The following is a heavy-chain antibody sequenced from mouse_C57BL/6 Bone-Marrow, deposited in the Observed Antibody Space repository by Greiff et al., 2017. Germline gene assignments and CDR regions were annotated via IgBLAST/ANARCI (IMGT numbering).Heavy chain of an antibody. CDR1: GYTFTSYW. J-gene: IGHJ2*01. CDR2: IDPSDSYT. CDR3: ARRTALDY. D-gene: IGHD3-3*01. Sequence: QVQLQQPGAELVKPGASVKLSCKASGYTFTSYWMQWVKQRPGQGLEWIGEIDPSDSYTNYNQKFKGKATLTVDTSSSTAYMQLSSRTSEDSAVYYCARRTALDYWGQGTTLTVSS. V-gene: IGHV1-50*01.